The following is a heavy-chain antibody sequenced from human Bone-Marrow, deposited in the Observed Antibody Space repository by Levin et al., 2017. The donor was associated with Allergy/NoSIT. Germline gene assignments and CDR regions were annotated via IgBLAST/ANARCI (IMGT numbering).Heavy chain of an antibody. J-gene: IGHJ4*02. CDR1: GFSLSTNGVG. Sequence: ASGPTLVKPTQTLTLTCTFSGFSLSTNGVGVGWIRQPPGKALEWLALIYWDDDKRYSASLKSRLTITKDTSKNQVVLTMTNMDPVDTGTYFCADSGHQYDGSGYEFDHWCQGTLVTVSS. CDR2: IYWDDDK. CDR3: ADSGHQYDGSGYEFDH. V-gene: IGHV2-5*02. D-gene: IGHD3-22*01.